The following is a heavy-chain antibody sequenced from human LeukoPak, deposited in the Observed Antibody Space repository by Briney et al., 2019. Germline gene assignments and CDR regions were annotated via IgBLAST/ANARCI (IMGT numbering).Heavy chain of an antibody. D-gene: IGHD3-22*01. J-gene: IGHJ4*02. V-gene: IGHV3-21*01. Sequence: GGSLRLSCAASGFTFSSYSMNWVRQAPGKGLEWVSSISSSSSYIYYADSVKGRFTISRDNAKNSLYLQMNSLRAEDTAVYYCARDSGYDSSGIIDFDYWGQGTLVTVSS. CDR1: GFTFSSYS. CDR3: ARDSGYDSSGIIDFDY. CDR2: ISSSSSYI.